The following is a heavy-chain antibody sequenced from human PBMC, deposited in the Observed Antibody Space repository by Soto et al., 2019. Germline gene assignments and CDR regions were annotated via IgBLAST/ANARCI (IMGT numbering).Heavy chain of an antibody. CDR3: ARHRNWKVDY. J-gene: IGHJ4*02. D-gene: IGHD1-1*01. V-gene: IGHV4-39*01. CDR1: GDSISNLDYF. Sequence: SETLSLTCSVSGDSISNLDYFWAWIRQPPGQALEYIGYIYKSATTYYNPSFESRVAISVDTSKNQFSLKVSSVTAADTAVYYCARHRNWKVDYWGQGTLVTVSS. CDR2: IYKSATT.